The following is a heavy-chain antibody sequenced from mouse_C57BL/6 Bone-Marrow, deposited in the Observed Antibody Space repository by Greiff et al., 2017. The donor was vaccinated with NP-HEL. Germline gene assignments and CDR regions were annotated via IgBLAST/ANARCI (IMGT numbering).Heavy chain of an antibody. V-gene: IGHV1-76*01. CDR2: IYPGSGNT. CDR1: GYTFTDYY. Sequence: VQLQQSGAELVRPGASVKLSCKASGYTFTDYYINWVKQRPGQGLEWIARIYPGSGNTYYNEKFKGKATLTAEKSSSTAYMQLSSLTSEDSAVYFCARRTTVGVDYFDYWGQGTTLTVSS. CDR3: ARRTTVGVDYFDY. D-gene: IGHD1-1*01. J-gene: IGHJ2*01.